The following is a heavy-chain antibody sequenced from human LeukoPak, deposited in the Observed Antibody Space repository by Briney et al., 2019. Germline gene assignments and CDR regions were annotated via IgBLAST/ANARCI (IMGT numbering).Heavy chain of an antibody. CDR1: GYTFTSYY. J-gene: IGHJ5*02. V-gene: IGHV1-46*01. D-gene: IGHD6-6*01. CDR2: INPSGGST. CDR3: ARDGSSSGWFDP. Sequence: ASVKVSCKASGYTFTSYYMHWVRQAPGQGLEWMGIINPSGGSTSYAQKFQGRVTMTRDMSTSTVYMELSSLRSEDTAVYHCARDGSSSGWFDPWGQGTLVTVSS.